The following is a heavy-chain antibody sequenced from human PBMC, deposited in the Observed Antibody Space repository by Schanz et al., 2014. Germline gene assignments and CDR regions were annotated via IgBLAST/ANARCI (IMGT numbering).Heavy chain of an antibody. J-gene: IGHJ4*02. Sequence: QVQLVQSGSELTRPGASVKVSCKASGYNFTTYTMNWVRQAPGQGLEWMGWINTNTGNPTYAQGFTGRFVFSLDTSVSKEYLQISFLKADDTAVFFCARGEANWGQYWGQGTLVTVSS. CDR3: ARGEANWGQY. CDR1: GYNFTTYT. V-gene: IGHV7-4-1*02. CDR2: INTNTGNP. D-gene: IGHD7-27*01.